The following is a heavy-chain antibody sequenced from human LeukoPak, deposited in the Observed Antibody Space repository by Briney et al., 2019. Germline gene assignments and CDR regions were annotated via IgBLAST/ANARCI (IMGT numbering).Heavy chain of an antibody. V-gene: IGHV3-30*18. J-gene: IGHJ4*02. CDR1: GFTFSNYG. CDR2: IPYDGSNT. CDR3: AKNTKPTLVTPDF. D-gene: IGHD4-23*01. Sequence: GGSLRLSCAASGFTFSNYGMHWVRQAPGKGLEWVAVIPYDGSNTYYADFVKGRFTISRDNSKNTLYLQMNSLRSEDTAVYYCAKNTKPTLVTPDFWGQGTLVTVSS.